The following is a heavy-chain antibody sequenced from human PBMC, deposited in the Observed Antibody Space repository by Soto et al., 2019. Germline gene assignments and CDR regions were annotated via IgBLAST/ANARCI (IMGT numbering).Heavy chain of an antibody. J-gene: IGHJ4*02. V-gene: IGHV5-51*01. CDR2: IYPGDSDT. D-gene: IGHD2-2*01. CDR1: GYSFTSYW. CDR3: ARHPSVPDADTGGIDY. Sequence: GESLKISCKGSGYSFTSYWIGWVRQMPGKGLEWMGIIYPGDSDTRYSPSFQGQVTISADKSISTAYLQWSSLKASDTAMYYCARHPSVPDADTGGIDYWGQGTLVTVSS.